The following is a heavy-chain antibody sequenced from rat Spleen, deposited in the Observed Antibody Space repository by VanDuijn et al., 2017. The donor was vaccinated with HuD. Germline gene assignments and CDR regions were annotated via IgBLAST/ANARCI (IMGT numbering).Heavy chain of an antibody. V-gene: IGHV5-7*01. Sequence: EVQLVESGGGLVQPGRSLKLSCAASGFTFSDYYMAWVRQAPTKGLEWVATISYDGSSTYYRDSVKGRFTISRDNAKSTLYLQMDSLRSEDTATYYCARHSYSGDVLDYWGQGVMVTVSS. CDR2: ISYDGSST. CDR3: ARHSYSGDVLDY. D-gene: IGHD1-1*01. J-gene: IGHJ2*01. CDR1: GFTFSDYY.